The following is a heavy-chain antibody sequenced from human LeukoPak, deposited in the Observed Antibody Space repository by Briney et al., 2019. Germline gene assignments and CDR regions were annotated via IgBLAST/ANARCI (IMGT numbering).Heavy chain of an antibody. CDR1: GGSISSSNL. Sequence: SETLCLTCAASGGSISSSNLWSWGRQPPGKGLEWIGEIYHSGGTNYNPSLKSRVTISVDKSKNQFSLKLSSVPAADTAVSYRAPPPGAYYYDSSTWGQRTLVT. CDR2: IYHSGGT. V-gene: IGHV4-4*02. J-gene: IGHJ4*02. D-gene: IGHD3-22*01. CDR3: APPPGAYYYDSST.